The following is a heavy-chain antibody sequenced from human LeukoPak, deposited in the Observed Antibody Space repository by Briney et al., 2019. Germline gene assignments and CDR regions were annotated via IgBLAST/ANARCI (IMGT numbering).Heavy chain of an antibody. V-gene: IGHV5-10-1*01. Sequence: GESLKISCKASGYTFARYWISWVRQMPGKGLEWMGRIEPSDSYTNYSPSFEGHVTLSVDESISTAYLRWNSLKASDTGMYYCARLSGAYDYIWGSYRYTGDYWGQGTLVTVSS. D-gene: IGHD3-16*02. CDR1: GYTFARYW. J-gene: IGHJ4*02. CDR3: ARLSGAYDYIWGSYRYTGDY. CDR2: IEPSDSYT.